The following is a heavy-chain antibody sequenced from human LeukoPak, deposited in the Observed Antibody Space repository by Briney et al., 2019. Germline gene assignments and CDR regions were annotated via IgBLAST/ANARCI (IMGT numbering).Heavy chain of an antibody. CDR2: FDPEDGET. J-gene: IGHJ6*02. Sequence: LGASVKVSCKVSGYTLTELSMHWVRQAPGKGLEWMGGFDPEDGETIYAQKFQGRVTMTRNTSISTAYMELSSLRSEDTAVYYCARGPAIYSSSWYGSLIWYYYGMDVWGQGTTVTVSS. D-gene: IGHD6-13*01. CDR3: ARGPAIYSSSWYGSLIWYYYGMDV. V-gene: IGHV1-24*01. CDR1: GYTLTELS.